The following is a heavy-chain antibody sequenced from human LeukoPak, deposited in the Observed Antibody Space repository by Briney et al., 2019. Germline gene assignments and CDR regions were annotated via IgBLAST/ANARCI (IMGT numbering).Heavy chain of an antibody. CDR1: GFTFSSYE. CDR2: ISSSGSTI. D-gene: IGHD3-10*01. CDR3: ARGGHRRYYYTSGSAFDP. V-gene: IGHV3-48*03. Sequence: TGGSLRLSCAASGFTFSSYEMNWVRQAPGKGLEWVSYISSSGSTIYYADSVKGRFTISRDNAKNSLYLQMNSLRAEDTAVYYCARGGHRRYYYTSGSAFDPWGQGTLVTVSS. J-gene: IGHJ5*02.